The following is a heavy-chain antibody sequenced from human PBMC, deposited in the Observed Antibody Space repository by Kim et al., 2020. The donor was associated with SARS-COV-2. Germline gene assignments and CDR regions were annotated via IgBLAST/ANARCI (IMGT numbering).Heavy chain of an antibody. CDR3: AKADYYDSSGYYTYFDY. V-gene: IGHV3-9*01. CDR2: ISWNSGSI. CDR1: GFTFDDYA. D-gene: IGHD3-22*01. J-gene: IGHJ4*02. Sequence: GGSLRLSCAASGFTFDDYAMHWVRQAPGKGLEWVSGISWNSGSIGYADSVKGRFTISRDNAKNSLYLQMNSLRAEDTALYYCAKADYYDSSGYYTYFDYWGQGTLVTVSS.